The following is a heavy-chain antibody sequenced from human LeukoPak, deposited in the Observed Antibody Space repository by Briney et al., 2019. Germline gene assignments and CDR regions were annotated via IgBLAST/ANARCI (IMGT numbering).Heavy chain of an antibody. CDR2: ISSSSSYI. Sequence: AGGSLRLSCAASGSTFSSYSMNWVRQAPGKGLEWVSSISSSSSYIYYADSVKGRFTISRDNAKNSLYLQMNSLRAEDTAVYYCARDHCSSTSCYPSWGQGTLVTVSS. V-gene: IGHV3-21*01. J-gene: IGHJ5*02. D-gene: IGHD2-2*01. CDR1: GSTFSSYS. CDR3: ARDHCSSTSCYPS.